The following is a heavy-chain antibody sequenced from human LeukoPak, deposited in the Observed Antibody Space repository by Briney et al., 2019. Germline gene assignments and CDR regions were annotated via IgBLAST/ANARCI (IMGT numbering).Heavy chain of an antibody. V-gene: IGHV3-48*03. Sequence: GGSLRLSCTIFGCTLSTYEFNWVRQAPGKRPEWISYMSRTADRIDHADSVKGRFTMSRDNAKNSVYLQMDSLRVDDTAIYYCATRLPFTGYKNWGQGTLVTVSS. J-gene: IGHJ4*01. CDR1: GCTLSTYE. CDR3: ATRLPFTGYKN. CDR2: MSRTADRI. D-gene: IGHD5-24*01.